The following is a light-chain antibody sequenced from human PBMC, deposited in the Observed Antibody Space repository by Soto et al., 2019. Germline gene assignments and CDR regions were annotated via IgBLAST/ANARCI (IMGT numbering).Light chain of an antibody. J-gene: IGLJ1*01. Sequence: QSALTQPASVSGSPGQSITISCTGTSSDVGNYNLVSWYQQHPGKAPKLMISEVSKRPSGVSNRFSASKSGNTASLTISGLQAEDEADYYCCSYAGGEFVFGTGTKVTV. CDR2: EVS. CDR3: CSYAGGEFV. V-gene: IGLV2-23*02. CDR1: SSDVGNYNL.